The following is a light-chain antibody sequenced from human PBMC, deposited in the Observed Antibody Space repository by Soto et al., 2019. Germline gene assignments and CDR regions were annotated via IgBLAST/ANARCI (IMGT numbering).Light chain of an antibody. CDR2: DVT. CDR3: SSHAGYHNLEL. J-gene: IGLJ3*02. Sequence: QSALTQPPSASGSPGQSVTISCTGTSRDVGDYNYVSWYQQHPGKAPKLIIYDVTKRPSGVPDRFSGSKSGNTASLTVSGLQAEDEADYYCSSHAGYHNLELFGGGTKLTVL. V-gene: IGLV2-8*01. CDR1: SRDVGDYNY.